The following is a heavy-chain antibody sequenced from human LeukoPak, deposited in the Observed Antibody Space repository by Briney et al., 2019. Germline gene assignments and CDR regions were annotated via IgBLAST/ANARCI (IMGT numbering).Heavy chain of an antibody. D-gene: IGHD1-26*01. V-gene: IGHV4-59*01. Sequence: PSETLSLTCTVSGGSISSYYWRWIRQPPGKGLEWIGYIYYSGSTNYNPSLKSRVTISVDTSKNQFSLKLSSVTAADTAVYYCARSVGGSYEADYWGQGTLVTVSS. CDR3: ARSVGGSYEADY. CDR2: IYYSGST. J-gene: IGHJ4*02. CDR1: GGSISSYY.